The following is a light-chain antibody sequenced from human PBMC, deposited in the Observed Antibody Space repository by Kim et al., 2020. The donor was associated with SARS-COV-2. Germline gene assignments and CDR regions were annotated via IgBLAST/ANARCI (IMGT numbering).Light chain of an antibody. J-gene: IGKJ5*01. CDR2: DAS. CDR1: QSVSSY. V-gene: IGKV3-11*01. Sequence: EIVLTQSPATLSLSPGERATLSCRASQSVSSYLAWYQQKPGQAPRLLIYDASNRATGIPARFSGSGSGTDFTLTISSLEPEDFAVYYCQQRGNWPPITFGQETRLEI. CDR3: QQRGNWPPIT.